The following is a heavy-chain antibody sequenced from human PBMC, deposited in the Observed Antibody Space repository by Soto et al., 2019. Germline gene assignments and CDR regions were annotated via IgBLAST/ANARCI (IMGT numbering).Heavy chain of an antibody. J-gene: IGHJ5*02. V-gene: IGHV6-1*01. CDR3: AVHRATPGIALSNWLGP. CDR1: GDSVSIYSGA. D-gene: IGHD2-15*01. CDR2: TYYRSKWYY. Sequence: SQTLSLTCVISGDSVSIYSGAWNWIRQSPSRGLEWLGRTYYRSKWYYDYAESVKSRIIISVDTSKNQFSLQLNSVTPEDAAVYYCAVHRATPGIALSNWLGPWGKGSMVTVSS.